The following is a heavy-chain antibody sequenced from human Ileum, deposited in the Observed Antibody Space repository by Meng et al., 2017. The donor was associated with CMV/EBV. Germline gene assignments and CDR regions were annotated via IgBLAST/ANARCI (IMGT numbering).Heavy chain of an antibody. V-gene: IGHV4-31*03. D-gene: IGHD1-14*01. J-gene: IGHJ4*02. CDR1: GDPITSGPYY. Sequence: LRLSCTVSGDPITSGPYYWGWVRHHPEKGLQWLGYIHHSGTTYYNPSLKSRLAISIDTSQNQFSLRLTSVSAADSAVYYCARVPDSDYFDYWGQGILVTVSS. CDR3: ARVPDSDYFDY. CDR2: IHHSGTT.